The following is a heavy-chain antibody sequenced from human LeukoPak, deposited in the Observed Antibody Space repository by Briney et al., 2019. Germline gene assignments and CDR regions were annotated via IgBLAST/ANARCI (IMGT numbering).Heavy chain of an antibody. CDR2: INTNTGNP. Sequence: ASVKVSCKASGYTFTSYAMNWVRQAPGQGLEWMGWINTNTGNPTYAQGFTGRFVFSLDTSVSTAYLQISSLKAEDTAVYYCARATNNYGSGGKYYYYMDVWGKGTTVTVSS. CDR3: ARATNNYGSGGKYYYYMDV. J-gene: IGHJ6*03. D-gene: IGHD3-10*01. CDR1: GYTFTSYA. V-gene: IGHV7-4-1*02.